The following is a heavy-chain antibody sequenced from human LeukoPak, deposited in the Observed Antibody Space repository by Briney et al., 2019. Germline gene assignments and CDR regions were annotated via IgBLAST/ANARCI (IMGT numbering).Heavy chain of an antibody. J-gene: IGHJ3*02. CDR1: GGSFSGYY. V-gene: IGHV4-34*01. CDR3: ARADAFDI. Sequence: SETLSLTCAVYGGSFSGYYWSWIRQPPGKGLEWIGEINHSGSTNYNPSLKSRVTISVDTSKNQFSLKLSSVTAADTAVYYCARADAFDIWGQGTMVTVSS. CDR2: INHSGST.